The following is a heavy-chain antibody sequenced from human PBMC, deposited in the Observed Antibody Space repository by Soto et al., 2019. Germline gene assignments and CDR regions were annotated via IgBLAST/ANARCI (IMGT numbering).Heavy chain of an antibody. J-gene: IGHJ3*02. Sequence: ASVKVSCKASGYTFTSYGISWVRQAPGQGLEWMGWISAYNGNTNYAQKLQGRVTMTTDTSTSTAYMELRSLRSDDTAVYYCAGVWSGLVPAAIRLDDFKIWGKGKMVT. V-gene: IGHV1-18*01. CDR2: ISAYNGNT. CDR1: GYTFTSYG. D-gene: IGHD2-2*02. CDR3: AGVWSGLVPAAIRLDDFKI.